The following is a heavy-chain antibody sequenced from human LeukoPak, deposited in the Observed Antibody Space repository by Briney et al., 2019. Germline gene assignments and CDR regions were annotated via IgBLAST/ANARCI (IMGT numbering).Heavy chain of an antibody. CDR2: IKQDGSEK. CDR1: GFTFSSYW. J-gene: IGHJ1*01. CDR3: AKGPGDQLEYFQH. Sequence: GGSLRLSCAASGFTFSSYWMSWVRQAPGKGLEWVANIKQDGSEKYYVDSVKGRFTISRDSSKNTLYLQMNSLRAEDTAVYYRAKGPGDQLEYFQHWGQGTLVTVSS. V-gene: IGHV3-7*03. D-gene: IGHD4-17*01.